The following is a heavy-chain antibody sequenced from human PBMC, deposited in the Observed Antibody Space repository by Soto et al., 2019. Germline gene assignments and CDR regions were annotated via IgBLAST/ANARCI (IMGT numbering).Heavy chain of an antibody. CDR1: GGSISSSSYY. J-gene: IGHJ5*02. CDR2: IYYSGST. CDR3: ARESIAAAGRGFDP. V-gene: IGHV4-39*02. Sequence: QLQLQESGPGLVKPSETLSLTCTVSGGSISSSSYYWGWIRQPPGKGLEWIGSIYYSGSTYYNPSLKSRVTIPVDTSKNQFSLKLSSVTAADTAVYYCARESIAAAGRGFDPWGQGTLVTVSS. D-gene: IGHD6-13*01.